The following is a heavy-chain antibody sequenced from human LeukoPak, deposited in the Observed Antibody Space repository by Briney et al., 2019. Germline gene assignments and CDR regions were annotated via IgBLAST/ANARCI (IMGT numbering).Heavy chain of an antibody. Sequence: GGSLRLSCTASGFTFSDYDMNWVRLAPGKGLEWVSSISGRCSHMYYTDSAKGRFTISRDNAKNSLYLQMNSLRAEDTAVYYCARAFPPLRTSAAGDFWGQGTLVTVSS. CDR1: GFTFSDYD. D-gene: IGHD6-25*01. J-gene: IGHJ4*02. CDR3: ARAFPPLRTSAAGDF. CDR2: ISGRCSHM. V-gene: IGHV3-21*06.